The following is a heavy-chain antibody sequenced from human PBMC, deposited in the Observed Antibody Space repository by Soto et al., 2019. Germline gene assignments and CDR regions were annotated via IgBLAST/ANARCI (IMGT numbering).Heavy chain of an antibody. D-gene: IGHD5-12*01. CDR1: GGSISSSSYY. CDR3: ARPWLNYYDHGMDV. J-gene: IGHJ6*02. Sequence: LSLTCTVSGGSISSSSYYWGWIRQPPGKGLEWIGSIYYSGSTYYNPSLKSRVTISVDTSKNQFSLKLSSVTAADTAVYYCARPWLNYYDHGMDVWGQGTTVTVSS. CDR2: IYYSGST. V-gene: IGHV4-39*01.